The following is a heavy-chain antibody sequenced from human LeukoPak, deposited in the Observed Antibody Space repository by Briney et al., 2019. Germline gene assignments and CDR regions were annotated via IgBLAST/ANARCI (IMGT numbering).Heavy chain of an antibody. CDR2: IRSKANSYAT. CDR1: GFTFSGSA. J-gene: IGHJ4*02. V-gene: IGHV3-73*01. CDR3: ASSVDY. Sequence: GGSLRLSCAASGFTFSGSAMHWVRQASGKGLEWVGRIRSKANSYATAYAASVKGRFTISRDDSKNTAYLKMNGLNTEHGAVYCGASSVDYGGQGTPVTVSS. D-gene: IGHD4-23*01.